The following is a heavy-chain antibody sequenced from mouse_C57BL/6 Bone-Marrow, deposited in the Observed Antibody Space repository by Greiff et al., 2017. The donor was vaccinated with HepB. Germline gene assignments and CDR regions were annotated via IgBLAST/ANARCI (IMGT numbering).Heavy chain of an antibody. D-gene: IGHD2-4*01. V-gene: IGHV1-64*01. CDR1: GYTFTSYW. CDR3: ARYADYDYDSWFAY. J-gene: IGHJ3*01. CDR2: IHPNSGST. Sequence: QVQLKQPGAELVKPGASVKLSCKASGYTFTSYWMHWVKQRPGQGLEWIGMIHPNSGSTNYNEKFKSKATLTVDKSSSTAYMQLSSLTSEDSAVYYCARYADYDYDSWFAYWGQGTLVTVSA.